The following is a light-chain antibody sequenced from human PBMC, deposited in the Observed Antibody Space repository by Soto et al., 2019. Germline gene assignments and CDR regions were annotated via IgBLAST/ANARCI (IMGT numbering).Light chain of an antibody. CDR3: SSYAGSTVV. V-gene: IGLV2-8*01. J-gene: IGLJ2*01. CDR2: EVS. Sequence: QSVLTQPPSASGSPGQSVTISCTGTSSDVGGYNYVSWYLQHPGKAPKLMIYEVSKRPPGVPDRFSGSKSGNTASLTVSGLQAEDEDDYYCSSYAGSTVVFGGGTKLTVL. CDR1: SSDVGGYNY.